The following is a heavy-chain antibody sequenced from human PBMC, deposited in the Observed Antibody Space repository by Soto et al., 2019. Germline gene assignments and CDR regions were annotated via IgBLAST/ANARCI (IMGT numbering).Heavy chain of an antibody. D-gene: IGHD5-12*01. V-gene: IGHV3-23*01. J-gene: IGHJ1*01. CDR3: AKIRGYDLGSTTFQH. CDR2: ISGNGDTT. CDR1: GFTFSSSA. Sequence: EVQLLESGGGLVQPGGSLRLSCAASGFTFSSSAMSWVRQAPGKGLDWVSAISGNGDTTYYADSVKGRFTISRALSKNTLYLQMNRRRAEYTAVYYCAKIRGYDLGSTTFQHWGQGTLVTVSS.